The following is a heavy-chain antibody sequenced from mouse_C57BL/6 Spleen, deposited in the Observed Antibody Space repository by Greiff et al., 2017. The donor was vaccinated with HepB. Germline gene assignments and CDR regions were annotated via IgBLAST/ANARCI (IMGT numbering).Heavy chain of an antibody. CDR3: TPIYYGNYVGHFDV. Sequence: VQLKESGAELVRPGASVKLSCTASGFNIKDDYMHWVKQRPEQGLEWIGWIDPENGDTEYASKFQGKATITADTSSNTAYLQLSSLTSEDTAVYYCTPIYYGNYVGHFDVWGTGTTVTVSS. J-gene: IGHJ1*03. D-gene: IGHD2-1*01. CDR1: GFNIKDDY. CDR2: IDPENGDT. V-gene: IGHV14-4*01.